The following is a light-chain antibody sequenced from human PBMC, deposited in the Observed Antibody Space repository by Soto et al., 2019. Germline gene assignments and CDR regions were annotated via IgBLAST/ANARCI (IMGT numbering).Light chain of an antibody. J-gene: IGKJ3*01. Sequence: EIVLTQSPGTLSLSPGERVTLSFRARQGLPTKALAWYQQKPGQTPRLLIYGASTRDTAIPDRFNGSGSGTDFTLTISRVEPDDFAVYYCQQYGDLPLSFGPGTKVDIK. CDR2: GAS. CDR1: QGLPTKA. CDR3: QQYGDLPLS. V-gene: IGKV3-20*01.